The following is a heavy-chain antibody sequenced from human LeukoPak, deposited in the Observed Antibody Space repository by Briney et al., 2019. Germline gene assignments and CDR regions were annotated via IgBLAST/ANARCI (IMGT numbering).Heavy chain of an antibody. Sequence: GGSLRLSCAASGFSFSNYWMHWVCQPPGKGLEWAANIKQDGSEKYYVDSVKGRFTISRDNAKNSLYLQMNSLRAEDTGVYYCDGGTGWVSNLGGGQGTLVIVSS. J-gene: IGHJ4*02. CDR1: GFSFSNYW. D-gene: IGHD6-19*01. CDR3: DGGTGWVSNLG. CDR2: IKQDGSEK. V-gene: IGHV3-7*03.